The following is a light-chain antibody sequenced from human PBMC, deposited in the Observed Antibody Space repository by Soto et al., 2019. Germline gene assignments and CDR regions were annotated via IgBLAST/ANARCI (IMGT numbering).Light chain of an antibody. CDR1: QSLVHSDGDTY. J-gene: IGKJ2*01. CDR2: RVS. V-gene: IGKV2-30*02. Sequence: VVMTQSPLSLPVNLGEPAASSCRSTQSLVHSDGDTYLSWFHQRPGQSTSRLIFRVSKRDFGVPPRLLGSGSGTDFPLEITSVEAEDVGVYYCLQGTHWPPYTFGQGTRLEIK. CDR3: LQGTHWPPYT.